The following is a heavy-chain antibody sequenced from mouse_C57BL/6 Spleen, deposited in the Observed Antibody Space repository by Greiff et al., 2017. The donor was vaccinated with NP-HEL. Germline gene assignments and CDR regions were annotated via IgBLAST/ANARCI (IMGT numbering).Heavy chain of an antibody. J-gene: IGHJ4*01. CDR3: ARRVTTSSYYAMDY. V-gene: IGHV1-81*01. Sequence: VKLVESGAELARPGASVKLSCKASGYTFTSYGISWVKQRTGQGLEWIGEIYPRSGNTYYNEKFKGKATLTADKSSSTAYMELRSLTSEDSAVYFCARRVTTSSYYAMDYWGQGTSVTVSS. CDR1: GYTFTSYG. CDR2: IYPRSGNT. D-gene: IGHD2-1*01.